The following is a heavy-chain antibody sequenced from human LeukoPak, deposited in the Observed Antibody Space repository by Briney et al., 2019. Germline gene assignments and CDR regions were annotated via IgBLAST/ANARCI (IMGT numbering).Heavy chain of an antibody. CDR2: ISSSSSYI. CDR1: GFTFSTYS. V-gene: IGHV3-21*01. D-gene: IGHD1-14*01. J-gene: IGHJ4*02. CDR3: AREVWGPEY. Sequence: PGGSLRLSCAASGFTFSTYSMNWVRQAPGKGLEWVSSISSSSSYIWYADSLKGRFTISRDNTKNSVYLQMSSLRAEDTAVYYCAREVWGPEYWGQGTLVTVSS.